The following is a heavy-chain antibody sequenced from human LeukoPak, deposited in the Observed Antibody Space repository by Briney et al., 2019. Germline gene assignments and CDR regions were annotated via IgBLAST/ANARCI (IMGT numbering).Heavy chain of an antibody. D-gene: IGHD6-19*01. CDR2: ISSSSSTI. V-gene: IGHV3-48*04. Sequence: PGGSLRLSCAASGFTFSSYSMNWVRQAPGKGLEWVSYISSSSSTIYYADSVKGRFTISRDNAKNSVYLQMNSLRAEDTAVYYCAGEYSSGWFYYDYWGQGTLVTVSS. CDR1: GFTFSSYS. J-gene: IGHJ4*02. CDR3: AGEYSSGWFYYDY.